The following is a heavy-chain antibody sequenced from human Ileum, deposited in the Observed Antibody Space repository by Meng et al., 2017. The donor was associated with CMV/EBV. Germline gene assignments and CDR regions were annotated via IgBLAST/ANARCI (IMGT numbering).Heavy chain of an antibody. CDR1: GGSTSSGGYY. CDR3: ARDLLGPGDY. CDR2: IYYSGST. J-gene: IGHJ4*02. Sequence: LRLSCTVSGGSTSSGGYYWSWIRQHPGKGLEWIGYIYYSGSTYYNPSLKSRVTISVDTSKNQFSLKLSSVTAADTAVYYCARDLLGPGDYWGQGTLVTVSS. D-gene: IGHD2-8*02. V-gene: IGHV4-31*03.